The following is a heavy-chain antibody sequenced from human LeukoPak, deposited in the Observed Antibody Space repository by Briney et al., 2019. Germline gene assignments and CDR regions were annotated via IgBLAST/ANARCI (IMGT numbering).Heavy chain of an antibody. CDR1: GGSISSGGYY. V-gene: IGHV4-30-2*01. CDR2: IYHSGST. CDR3: ARDAPYSSSWLVFDY. J-gene: IGHJ4*02. D-gene: IGHD6-13*01. Sequence: PSQTLSLTCTVSGGSISSGGYYWSWIRQPPGKGLEWIGYIYHSGSTYYNPSLKSRVTISVDRSKNQFSLKLSSVTAADTAVYYCARDAPYSSSWLVFDYWGQGTLVTVSS.